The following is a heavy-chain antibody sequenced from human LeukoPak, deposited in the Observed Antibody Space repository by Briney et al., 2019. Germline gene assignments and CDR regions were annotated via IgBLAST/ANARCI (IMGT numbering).Heavy chain of an antibody. CDR2: SYFIGSP. CDR1: GSISGYY. CDR3: AGVRSTVGWRSFDY. J-gene: IGHJ4*02. Sequence: PSETLSLTCTVDGSISGYYWSWIRQAPGKGLEWIGHSYFIGSPNYNPSLKRRVTISVDTPKNQFSLKLSSVTAADTAVYYCAGVRSTVGWRSFDYWGQGTLVTVSS. D-gene: IGHD4-23*01. V-gene: IGHV4-59*08.